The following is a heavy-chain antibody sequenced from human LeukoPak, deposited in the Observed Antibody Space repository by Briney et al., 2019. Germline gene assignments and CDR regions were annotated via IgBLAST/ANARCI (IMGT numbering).Heavy chain of an antibody. J-gene: IGHJ4*02. CDR2: INSGSYSI. V-gene: IGHV3-48*04. CDR3: ARDLGDYNFDY. CDR1: GFTFTKYS. Sequence: GGSLRLSCAASGFTFTKYSMNWVRQAPGKGLEWVSYINSGSYSIYYADSVKGRFTISRDNAKDSVYLQMNSLRAEDTAVYYCARDLGDYNFDYWGQGTLVTVSS. D-gene: IGHD4-17*01.